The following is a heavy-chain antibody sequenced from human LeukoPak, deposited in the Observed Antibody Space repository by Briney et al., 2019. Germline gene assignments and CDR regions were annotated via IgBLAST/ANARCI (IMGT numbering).Heavy chain of an antibody. J-gene: IGHJ5*02. Sequence: SVKVSCKTSGGTFSTAAISWFRQAPGQGLEWMARIIPMFTTPDYAYKFLGRVTITADKSTSTAYMELTTLTSDDTAVYFCAYSVSAAINNFFDPWGQGTLVTVSS. V-gene: IGHV1-69*06. D-gene: IGHD2-2*02. CDR3: AYSVSAAINNFFDP. CDR2: IIPMFTTP. CDR1: GGTFSTAA.